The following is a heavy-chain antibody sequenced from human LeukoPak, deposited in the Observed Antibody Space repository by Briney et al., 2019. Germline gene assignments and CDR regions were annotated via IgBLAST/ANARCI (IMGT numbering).Heavy chain of an antibody. CDR3: ASNEYSTTWYAGY. CDR1: GYSFTSYW. V-gene: IGHV5-51*01. J-gene: IGHJ4*02. D-gene: IGHD6-13*01. CDR2: IYPDDSDT. Sequence: GESLKISCKGSGYSFTSYWIGWVRQMPGRGLEWMGIIYPDDSDTRYSPSFQGQVTISADKSISTAYLQWSSLKASDTAMYYCASNEYSTTWYAGYWGQGTPVSVSS.